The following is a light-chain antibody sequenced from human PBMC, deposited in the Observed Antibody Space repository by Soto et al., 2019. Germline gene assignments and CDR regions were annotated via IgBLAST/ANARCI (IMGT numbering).Light chain of an antibody. CDR2: DAS. V-gene: IGKV1-9*01. J-gene: IGKJ4*01. CDR3: QQLYSFPLT. CDR1: QDFSNF. Sequence: IQLTQSPSFLSASIGDRVTITCRASQDFSNFLAWYQQKPGRAPKLLMYDASTLQSGVPSRFSGSGSGTEFTLTISSXQPEDFATYYCQQLYSFPLTFGGGTKVDIK.